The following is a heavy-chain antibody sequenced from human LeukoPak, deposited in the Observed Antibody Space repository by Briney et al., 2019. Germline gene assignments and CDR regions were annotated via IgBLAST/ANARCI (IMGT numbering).Heavy chain of an antibody. CDR1: GVAFSSYA. CDR3: ANLKYDFWSGYSHYFDY. J-gene: IGHJ4*02. V-gene: IGHV3-23*01. CDR2: LSGSGGNT. D-gene: IGHD3-3*01. Sequence: GGSLRLSCAASGVAFSSYAMSWVRQAPGKGLEWVSALSGSGGNTFYANPLKGRFTISRDNSANMLFLQMNSLRAADTGVSYCANLKYDFWSGYSHYFDYWGQGILVTVPS.